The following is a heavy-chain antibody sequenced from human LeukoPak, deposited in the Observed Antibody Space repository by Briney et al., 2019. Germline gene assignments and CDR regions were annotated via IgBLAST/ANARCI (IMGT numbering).Heavy chain of an antibody. CDR3: TAVVFAGGGI. Sequence: GGSLRLSCAASGFTFSNAWMIWFRQAPGKGLQGVGRIKSKTDGGTTDYSAPVKGRFTISRDDSKNTLYLQMNSLKTEDTAVYYCTAVVFAGGGIWGQGTLVTVSS. D-gene: IGHD3-16*01. CDR1: GFTFSNAW. V-gene: IGHV3-15*07. J-gene: IGHJ4*02. CDR2: IKSKTDGGTT.